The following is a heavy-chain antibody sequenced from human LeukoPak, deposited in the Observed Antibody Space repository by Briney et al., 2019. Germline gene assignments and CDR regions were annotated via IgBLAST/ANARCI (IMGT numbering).Heavy chain of an antibody. V-gene: IGHV4-59*08. CDR2: ISYNGGT. Sequence: PSETLSLTCTVSRDFISLYYWNWVRQPPGKGLEWVGYISYNGGTKYNPSLQSRVTISIDTSKNHRSLNLRSVTANDKPECLCAGRVMMSGTGVPDTWLDPWGQGILVTVS. CDR1: RDFISLYY. CDR3: AGRVMMSGTGVPDTWLDP. D-gene: IGHD1-26*01. J-gene: IGHJ5*02.